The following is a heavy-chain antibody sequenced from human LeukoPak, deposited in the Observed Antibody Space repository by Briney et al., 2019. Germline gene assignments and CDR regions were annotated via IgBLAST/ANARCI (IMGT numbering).Heavy chain of an antibody. J-gene: IGHJ3*02. Sequence: PSETLSLTCVVYGGPFSGYYWSWIRQPPGKGLEWIGEINHSGSTNYNPSLKSRVTISVDTSKNQFSLKLSSVTAADTAVYYCARERSPDYGGNEGDAFDIWGQGTMVTVSS. CDR1: GGPFSGYY. CDR3: ARERSPDYGGNEGDAFDI. V-gene: IGHV4-34*01. CDR2: INHSGST. D-gene: IGHD4-23*01.